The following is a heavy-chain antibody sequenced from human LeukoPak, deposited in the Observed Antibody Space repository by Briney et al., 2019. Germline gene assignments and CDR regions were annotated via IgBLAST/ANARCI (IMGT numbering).Heavy chain of an antibody. V-gene: IGHV1-69*05. CDR2: IIPIFGTA. Sequence: SVEVPCKASGGTFSSYAISWVRQAPGQGLEWMGGIIPIFGTANYAQKFQGRVTITTDESTSTAYMELSSLRSEDTAVYYCARAVRFLEGWGGSWFDPWGQGTLVTVSS. CDR3: ARAVRFLEGWGGSWFDP. J-gene: IGHJ5*02. CDR1: GGTFSSYA. D-gene: IGHD3-3*01.